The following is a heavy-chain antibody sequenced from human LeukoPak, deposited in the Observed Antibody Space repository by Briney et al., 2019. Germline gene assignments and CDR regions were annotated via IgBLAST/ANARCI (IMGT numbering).Heavy chain of an antibody. CDR3: ARGGYNWNDPAFDY. V-gene: IGHV4-59*01. CDR1: GGSISSYY. Sequence: SETLSLTCTVPGGSISSYYWSWIRQPPGKGLEWIGYIYYSGSTNYNPSLKSRVTISVDTSKNQFSLKLSSVTAADTAVYYCARGGYNWNDPAFDYWGQGTLVTVSS. J-gene: IGHJ4*02. CDR2: IYYSGST. D-gene: IGHD1-20*01.